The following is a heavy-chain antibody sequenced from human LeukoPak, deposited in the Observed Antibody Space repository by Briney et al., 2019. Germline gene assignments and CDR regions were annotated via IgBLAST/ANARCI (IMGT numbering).Heavy chain of an antibody. CDR2: INPSGSP. CDR1: RGSFSCYH. V-gene: IGHV4-34*01. D-gene: IGHD3-22*01. CDR3: ARGRHDITMIVVVMTSVSYYLDV. Sequence: SETLSLTCAIYRGSFSCYHWTWIRQSPGKGIEWIGDINPSGSPYYTPSLKSRLTISVDTSKNQFSLKLRSVTAADTAVYYCARGRHDITMIVVVMTSVSYYLDVWGKGTTVTVS. J-gene: IGHJ6*03.